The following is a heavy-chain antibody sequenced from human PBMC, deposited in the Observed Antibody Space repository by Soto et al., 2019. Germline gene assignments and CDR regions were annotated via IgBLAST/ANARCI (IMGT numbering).Heavy chain of an antibody. Sequence: SQTLSLTCTVSGGSISSGVYYWSWNRQPPGKGLEWIGYIYYSGSTYYNPSLKSRVTISVDTSKNQFSLKLSSVTAADTAVYYCARDAGYGSGSYYDYYYYGMDVWGQGTTVTVSS. CDR1: GGSISSGVYY. CDR2: IYYSGST. D-gene: IGHD3-10*01. CDR3: ARDAGYGSGSYYDYYYYGMDV. V-gene: IGHV4-30-4*01. J-gene: IGHJ6*02.